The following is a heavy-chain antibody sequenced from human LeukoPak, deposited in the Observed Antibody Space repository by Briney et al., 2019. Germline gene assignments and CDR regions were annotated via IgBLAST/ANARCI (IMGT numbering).Heavy chain of an antibody. CDR2: IHHSGRT. CDR1: DYSISSGFH. V-gene: IGHV4-38-2*02. J-gene: IGHJ5*01. D-gene: IGHD1-14*01. Sequence: PSETLSLTCTVSDYSISSGFHCGWIRQPPGKGLEWIASIHHSGRTYYNPSLKSRGTISVDTSKNQFSLRLRSVAAADTAVYFCARDHPEESAVDSWGQGTLVTVSS. CDR3: ARDHPEESAVDS.